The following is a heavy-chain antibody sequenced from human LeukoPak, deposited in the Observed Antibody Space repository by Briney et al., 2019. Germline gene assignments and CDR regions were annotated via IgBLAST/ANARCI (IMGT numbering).Heavy chain of an antibody. V-gene: IGHV4-39*01. CDR2: IYYSGST. CDR3: ARLEERLGYYSDY. D-gene: IGHD5-24*01. J-gene: IGHJ4*02. CDR1: GGSISSSSYY. Sequence: SETLSLTCTVSGGSISSSSYYWGWIRQPPGKGLEWIGSIYYSGSTYYNPSLESRVTISVDTSKNQFSLKLSSVTAADTAVYYCARLEERLGYYSDYWGQGTLVTVSS.